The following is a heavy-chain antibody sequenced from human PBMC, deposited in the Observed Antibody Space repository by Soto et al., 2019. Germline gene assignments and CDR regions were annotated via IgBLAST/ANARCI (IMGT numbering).Heavy chain of an antibody. Sequence: EVQLLESGGGLVQPGGSLRLSCAASGFSFASYAMNWVRQAPGKGLEWVSGICGSGGSTYYADSVKGRFTISRDNSKNTLHLQLSSLRVEDTAVYYGAKGFGISWQYCLHSWGQGTLVTVSS. CDR1: GFSFASYA. V-gene: IGHV3-23*01. D-gene: IGHD3-10*01. CDR3: AKGFGISWQYCLHS. CDR2: ICGSGGST. J-gene: IGHJ4*02.